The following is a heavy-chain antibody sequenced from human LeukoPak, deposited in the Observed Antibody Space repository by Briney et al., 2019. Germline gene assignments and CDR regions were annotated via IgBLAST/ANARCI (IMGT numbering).Heavy chain of an antibody. CDR1: GFTFSGHS. Sequence: GGSLRLSCAATGFTFSGHSMGWVRQAPGRGLEWVSHITSGGTVYYADSVKGRFTISRDNAKNSVYLQMSGRRAEDTAVYYWARGWGRDSGSYWVYYFDYWGQGTLVTVSS. CDR2: ITSGGTV. J-gene: IGHJ4*02. V-gene: IGHV3-48*01. CDR3: ARGWGRDSGSYWVYYFDY. D-gene: IGHD1-26*01.